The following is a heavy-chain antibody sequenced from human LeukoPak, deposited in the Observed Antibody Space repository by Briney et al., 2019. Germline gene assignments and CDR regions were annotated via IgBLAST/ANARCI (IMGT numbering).Heavy chain of an antibody. J-gene: IGHJ5*02. V-gene: IGHV1-2*02. D-gene: IGHD3-16*02. CDR3: ARGVLLRLRLGELSLRDRFDP. CDR1: GYTFTGYY. Sequence: VASVKVSCKASGYTFTGYYMHWVRQAPGQGLEWMGWINPNSGGTNYAQKFQGRVTMTRDTSISTAYMELSRLRSDDTAVYYCARGVLLRLRLGELSLRDRFDPWGQGTLVTVSS. CDR2: INPNSGGT.